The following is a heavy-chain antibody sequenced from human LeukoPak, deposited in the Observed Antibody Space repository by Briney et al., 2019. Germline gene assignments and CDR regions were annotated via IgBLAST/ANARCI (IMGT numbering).Heavy chain of an antibody. D-gene: IGHD5-12*01. CDR3: ARGYSGYDYGYYFDY. Sequence: GGSLRLSCAASGFTLDDYAMKWVRQAPGKGLEWVSDLNWSGDSTGYADSVKGRFSISRDNAKNSLYLQMTSLRAEDTALYYYARGYSGYDYGYYFDYWGQGTLVTVSS. V-gene: IGHV3-20*04. CDR2: LNWSGDST. J-gene: IGHJ4*02. CDR1: GFTLDDYA.